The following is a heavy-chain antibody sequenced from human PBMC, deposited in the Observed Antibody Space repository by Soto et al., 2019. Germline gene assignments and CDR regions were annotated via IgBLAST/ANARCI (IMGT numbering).Heavy chain of an antibody. Sequence: QVQLVESGGGVVQPGRSLRLSCAASGFTFSNNGMHWVRQAPGKGLEWVAVISYDGSNKYYADSVKGRFTISRDNSKNTLFLQMNSLSAEAKAVFYWAKGRYYALYGMDVWGQGTTVTVSS. CDR1: GFTFSNNG. CDR2: ISYDGSNK. V-gene: IGHV3-30*18. CDR3: AKGRYYALYGMDV. D-gene: IGHD3-22*01. J-gene: IGHJ6*02.